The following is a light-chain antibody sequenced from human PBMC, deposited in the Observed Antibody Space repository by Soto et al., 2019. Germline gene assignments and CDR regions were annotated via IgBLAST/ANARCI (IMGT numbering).Light chain of an antibody. V-gene: IGKV3-20*01. J-gene: IGKJ5*01. Sequence: ENVLTQSPGTLSLSPGERATLSCRASQSVSSSFVAWYQQKPGQAPRLVIYGAASRATGIPDRFSGSGSGTDFTLTISRLEPEDFAVYYCQQYSSLPITFGQGTRLEIK. CDR3: QQYSSLPIT. CDR2: GAA. CDR1: QSVSSSF.